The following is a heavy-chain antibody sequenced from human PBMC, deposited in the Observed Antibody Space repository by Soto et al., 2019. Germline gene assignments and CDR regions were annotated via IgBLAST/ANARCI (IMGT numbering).Heavy chain of an antibody. CDR3: AIEGGEQLVLGY. CDR2: IIPIFGTA. J-gene: IGHJ4*02. CDR1: GGTFSSYA. V-gene: IGHV1-69*13. D-gene: IGHD6-6*01. Sequence: SVKVSCKASGGTFSSYAISWVRQAPGRGLEWMGGIIPIFGTANYAQKFQGRVTITADESTSTAYMELSSLRSEDTAVYYCAIEGGEQLVLGYWGQGTLVTVSS.